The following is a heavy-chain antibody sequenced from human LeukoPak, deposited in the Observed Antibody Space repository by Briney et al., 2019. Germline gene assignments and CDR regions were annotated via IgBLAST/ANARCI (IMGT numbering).Heavy chain of an antibody. CDR2: ISAYNGNT. CDR1: GYTFTSYG. CDR3: ARVTIVVPARHALDI. V-gene: IGHV1-18*04. J-gene: IGHJ3*02. Sequence: GASVKVSCKASGYTFTSYGISWERKAHGQGLEWMGWISAYNGNTNYAQKHQGRVTMTTDTSTSTAYMELRSLRSDDTAVYYCARVTIVVPARHALDIWGQGTMVTVSS. D-gene: IGHD2-2*01.